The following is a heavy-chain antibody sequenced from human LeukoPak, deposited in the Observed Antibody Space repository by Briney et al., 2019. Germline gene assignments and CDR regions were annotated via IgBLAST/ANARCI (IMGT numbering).Heavy chain of an antibody. Sequence: GGSLRLSCAASGFTFSSYSMNWVRQAPGKGLEWVSSISSSSSYIYYADSVKGRFTISRDNAKNSLYLQMNSLRAADTAVYYCARIRSNDSSGYPEYFDYWGQGTLVTVSS. J-gene: IGHJ4*02. CDR3: ARIRSNDSSGYPEYFDY. CDR2: ISSSSSYI. V-gene: IGHV3-21*01. D-gene: IGHD3-22*01. CDR1: GFTFSSYS.